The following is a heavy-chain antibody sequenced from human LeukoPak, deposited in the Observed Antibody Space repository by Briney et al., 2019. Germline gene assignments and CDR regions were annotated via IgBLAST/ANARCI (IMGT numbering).Heavy chain of an antibody. J-gene: IGHJ4*02. Sequence: ASVKASCRASGYTFTSYYMHWVRQAPGQGLEWMGIINPSGGSTSYAQKFQGRVTMTRDTSTSTVYMELSSLRSEDAAVYYCAREQGVISPFDYWGQGTLVTVSS. CDR3: AREQGVISPFDY. CDR1: GYTFTSYY. CDR2: INPSGGST. D-gene: IGHD3-10*01. V-gene: IGHV1-46*01.